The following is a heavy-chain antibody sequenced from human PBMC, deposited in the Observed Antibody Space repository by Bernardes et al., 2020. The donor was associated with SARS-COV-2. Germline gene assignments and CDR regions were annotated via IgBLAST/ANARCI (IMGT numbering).Heavy chain of an antibody. CDR2: IYYSGST. J-gene: IGHJ5*02. D-gene: IGHD2-2*02. Sequence: SETLSLTCTVSGGSISSSSYYWGWIRQPPGKGLEWIGSIYYSGSTYYNPSLKSRVTISVDTSKNQFSLKLSSVTAADTAVYYCARGSCSSTSCYTPNPPSWFDPWGQGTLVTVSS. V-gene: IGHV4-39*07. CDR3: ARGSCSSTSCYTPNPPSWFDP. CDR1: GGSISSSSYY.